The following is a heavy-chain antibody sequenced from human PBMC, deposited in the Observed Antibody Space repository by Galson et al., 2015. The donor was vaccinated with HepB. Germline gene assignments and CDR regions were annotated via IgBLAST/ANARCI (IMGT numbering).Heavy chain of an antibody. Sequence: GYTFTAYAMHWVRQAPGHRLERMGWINAGNGNTKYSQKFQGRVTITRDTSASTAYLELTSLRSEDTAVYYCATHVSVNWFDPWGQGTLVTVSS. D-gene: IGHD3-10*02. CDR3: ATHVSVNWFDP. CDR2: INAGNGNT. J-gene: IGHJ5*02. V-gene: IGHV1-3*01. CDR1: GYTFTAYA.